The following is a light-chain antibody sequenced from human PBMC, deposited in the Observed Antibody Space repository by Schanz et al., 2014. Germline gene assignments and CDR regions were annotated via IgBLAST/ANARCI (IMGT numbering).Light chain of an antibody. CDR3: LLQYSGGSRV. CDR1: TGAVTSGHY. V-gene: IGLV7-46*01. J-gene: IGLJ2*01. CDR2: DTA. Sequence: QAVVTQEPSLTVSPGGTVTLTCGSSTGAVTSGHYPYWFQQKPGQAPRTLIYDTANRHSWTPARFSGSLLGGNALLTLSGAQPEDEADYYCLLQYSGGSRVFGGGTKLTVL.